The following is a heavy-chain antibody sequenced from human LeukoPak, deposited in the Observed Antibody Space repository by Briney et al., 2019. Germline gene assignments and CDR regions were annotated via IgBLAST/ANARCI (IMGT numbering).Heavy chain of an antibody. Sequence: VASVKVSCKASGYTFTGYYMHWVRQAPGQGLEWMGWINPNSGGTSYAQKFQGRVTMTRDTSTSTVYMELSSLRSEDTAVYYCARWGPEGIPFDYWGQGTLVTVSS. V-gene: IGHV1-2*02. J-gene: IGHJ4*02. CDR2: INPNSGGT. CDR3: ARWGPEGIPFDY. D-gene: IGHD3-10*01. CDR1: GYTFTGYY.